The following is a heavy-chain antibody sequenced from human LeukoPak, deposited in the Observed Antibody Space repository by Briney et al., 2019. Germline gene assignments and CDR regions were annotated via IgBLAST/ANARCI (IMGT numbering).Heavy chain of an antibody. CDR3: ARVLALFYYYYGMDV. Sequence: SETLSLTCAVYGGSFRGYYWSWIRQPPGKGLEWIGEINHSGSTNYNPSLKSRVTISVDTSKNQFSLKLSSVTAADTAVYYCARVLALFYYYYGMDVWGQGTTVTVSS. V-gene: IGHV4-34*01. CDR2: INHSGST. D-gene: IGHD3-3*02. J-gene: IGHJ6*02. CDR1: GGSFRGYY.